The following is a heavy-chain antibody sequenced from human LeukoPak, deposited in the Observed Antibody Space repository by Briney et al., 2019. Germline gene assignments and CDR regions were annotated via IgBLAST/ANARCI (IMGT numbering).Heavy chain of an antibody. V-gene: IGHV4-34*01. Sequence: PSETLSLTCAVYGDSFSGYYWSWIRQPPGKGLEWISEINHRGTTHYNPSLKSRVNISADTSKNQFSLHLDSVTAADTAVYYCARSWAGMYYPFYYFDYWGQGTLVSVSS. CDR1: GDSFSGYY. CDR2: INHRGTT. J-gene: IGHJ4*01. CDR3: ARSWAGMYYPFYYFDY. D-gene: IGHD1-26*01.